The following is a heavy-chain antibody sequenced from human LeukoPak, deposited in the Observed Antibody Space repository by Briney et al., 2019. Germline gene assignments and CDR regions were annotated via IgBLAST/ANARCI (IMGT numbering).Heavy chain of an antibody. J-gene: IGHJ6*02. CDR2: ISYDGSNT. CDR3: AKGLHGGVGYGVDV. V-gene: IGHV3-30*18. CDR1: GFTFKNYA. Sequence: GGSLRLSCVASGFTFKNYAMHWVRQAPGKGLEWVAVISYDGSNTYSADSVKGRFTISRDNSKNTLYLQMKNLRVEHTAVYYCAKGLHGGVGYGVDVWGQGTTVSVSS. D-gene: IGHD3-16*01.